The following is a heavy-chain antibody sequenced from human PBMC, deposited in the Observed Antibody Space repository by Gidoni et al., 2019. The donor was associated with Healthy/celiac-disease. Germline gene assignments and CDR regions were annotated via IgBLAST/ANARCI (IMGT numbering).Heavy chain of an antibody. CDR1: GFTFSNSW. Sequence: EVQLVESGGCLVKPGRSLRLSCAASGFTFSNSWMNWVRQAPGKGLEWVGRIKSKTDGGTTEYAAPVKGRFTISRDDSKNTLYLQMNSLKTEDTAVYYCTTRLYYYDSSGYPDTFDIWGQGTMVTVSS. CDR2: IKSKTDGGTT. CDR3: TTRLYYYDSSGYPDTFDI. V-gene: IGHV3-15*07. D-gene: IGHD3-22*01. J-gene: IGHJ3*02.